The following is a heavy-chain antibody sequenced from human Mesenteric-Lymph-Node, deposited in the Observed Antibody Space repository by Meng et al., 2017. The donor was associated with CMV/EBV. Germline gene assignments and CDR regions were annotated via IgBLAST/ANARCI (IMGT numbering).Heavy chain of an antibody. CDR3: ARNDQQLDFLDY. D-gene: IGHD6-13*01. J-gene: IGHJ4*02. CDR1: GGSISSSNW. V-gene: IGHV4-4*02. Sequence: AVSGGSISSSNWWSWVRQPPGKGLEWIGEIYHSGSTNYNPSLKSRVTISVDKSKNQFSLKLSSVTAADTAVYYCARNDQQLDFLDYWGQGTLVTVSS. CDR2: IYHSGST.